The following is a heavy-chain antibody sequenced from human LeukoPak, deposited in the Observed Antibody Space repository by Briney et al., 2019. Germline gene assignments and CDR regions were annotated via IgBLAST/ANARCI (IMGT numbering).Heavy chain of an antibody. V-gene: IGHV1-69*06. Sequence: SVKVSCKASGYTFTGYYMHWVRQAPGQGLEWMGGIIPIFGTANYAQKFQGRVTITADKSTSTAYMELSSLRSEDTAVYYCARTPDYDILTDYYMDVWGKGTTVTVSS. CDR2: IIPIFGTA. D-gene: IGHD3-9*01. J-gene: IGHJ6*03. CDR3: ARTPDYDILTDYYMDV. CDR1: GYTFTGYY.